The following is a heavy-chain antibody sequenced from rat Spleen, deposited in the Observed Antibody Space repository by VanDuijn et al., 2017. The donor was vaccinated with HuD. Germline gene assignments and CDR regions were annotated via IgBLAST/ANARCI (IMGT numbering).Heavy chain of an antibody. CDR3: ARLTIGS. CDR1: GFSLSSNG. CDR2: MWSGGST. D-gene: IGHD1-3*01. V-gene: IGHV2-1*01. Sequence: QVQLKESGPGLVQPSQTLSLTCTVSGFSLSSNGVSWVRQPPGKGLEWMGVMWSGGSTAYNSALKPRLSISRDTSKSQVFLKMNSLQTEDTAMYFCARLTIGSWGQGVMVTVSS. J-gene: IGHJ2*01.